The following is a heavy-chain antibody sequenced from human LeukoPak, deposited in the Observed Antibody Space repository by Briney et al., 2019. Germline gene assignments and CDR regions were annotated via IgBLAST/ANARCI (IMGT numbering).Heavy chain of an antibody. CDR3: AKVRIAVAAIPADAFDI. CDR2: ISGSGGST. Sequence: GGSLRLSCAASGFTFSSYAMSWVRQAPGKGLEWVSAISGSGGSTYYADSVKGRFTVSRDNSKNTLYLQMNSLRAEDTAVYYCAKVRIAVAAIPADAFDIWGQGTMVTVSS. CDR1: GFTFSSYA. V-gene: IGHV3-23*01. J-gene: IGHJ3*02. D-gene: IGHD6-19*01.